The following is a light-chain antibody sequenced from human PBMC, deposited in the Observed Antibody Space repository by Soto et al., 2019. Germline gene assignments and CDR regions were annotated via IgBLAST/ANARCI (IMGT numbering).Light chain of an antibody. Sequence: EIVLTQSPGTLSLSPGERATLSCRTSQSVSSGYLAWYQQKPGQAPRLLIYGVSGRATGVPDRFSGSGSGTDFTLTISRLEPEDFAVYYCQQYGSAPPLTFGGGTKVEIK. CDR1: QSVSSGY. CDR3: QQYGSAPPLT. J-gene: IGKJ4*01. CDR2: GVS. V-gene: IGKV3-20*01.